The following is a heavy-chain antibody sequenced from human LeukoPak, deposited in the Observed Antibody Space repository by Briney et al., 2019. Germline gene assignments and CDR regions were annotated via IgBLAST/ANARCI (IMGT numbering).Heavy chain of an antibody. CDR3: ARGGSGLQFASYYFDY. CDR1: GGSISSSSYY. J-gene: IGHJ4*02. D-gene: IGHD5-24*01. V-gene: IGHV4-39*01. CDR2: IYYSGST. Sequence: SETLSLTCTVSGGSISSSSYYWGWIRQPPGKGLEWIGSIYYSGSTYYNPSLKSRVTISVDTSKNQFSLKLSSVTAADTAVYYCARGGSGLQFASYYFDYWGQGTLVTVSS.